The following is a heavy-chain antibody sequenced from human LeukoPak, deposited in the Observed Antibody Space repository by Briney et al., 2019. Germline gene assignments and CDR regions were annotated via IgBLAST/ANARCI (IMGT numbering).Heavy chain of an antibody. D-gene: IGHD6-19*01. CDR1: GNYW. CDR3: AKSWRNSSGWYGLFDY. Sequence: GGSLRLSCAASGNYWMHWVRQAPGKGLVWVSHINSDGSWTSYADSVKGRFTISRDNSKNTLYLQMNSLRAEDTAVYYCAKSWRNSSGWYGLFDYWGQGTLVTVSS. CDR2: INSDGSWT. J-gene: IGHJ4*02. V-gene: IGHV3-74*01.